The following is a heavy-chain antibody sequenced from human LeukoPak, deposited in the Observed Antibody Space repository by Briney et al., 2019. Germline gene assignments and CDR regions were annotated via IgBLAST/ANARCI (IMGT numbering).Heavy chain of an antibody. J-gene: IGHJ4*02. CDR3: ARDNSGYSYGYIGY. CDR2: INLNGGST. Sequence: PGGSLRLSCAASGFTFDDYGMSWVRQAPGKGLEWVSGINLNGGSTGYADSVKGRFTISRDNAKNSLYLQMNSLRAEDTALYYCARDNSGYSYGYIGYWGQGTLVTVSS. V-gene: IGHV3-20*04. D-gene: IGHD5-18*01. CDR1: GFTFDDYG.